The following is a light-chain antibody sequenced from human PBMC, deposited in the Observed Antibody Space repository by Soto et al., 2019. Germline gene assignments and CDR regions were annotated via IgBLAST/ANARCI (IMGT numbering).Light chain of an antibody. CDR3: AALDDSLNGVV. Sequence: QSVLTQPPSASGTPGQRVTISCSGSSSNIGSTTVNWYQQLPGTAPKLLIYSNNQRPSGVPDRFSGSKSGTSASLAISGLQSEDEADYYCAALDDSLNGVVFGGGTKLTVL. V-gene: IGLV1-44*01. CDR1: SSNIGSTT. CDR2: SNN. J-gene: IGLJ2*01.